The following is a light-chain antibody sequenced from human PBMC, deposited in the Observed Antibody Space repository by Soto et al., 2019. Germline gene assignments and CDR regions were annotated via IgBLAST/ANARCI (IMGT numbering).Light chain of an antibody. J-gene: IGKJ5*01. CDR1: QGLSLGY. CDR2: GAS. CDR3: QQYGSSPPSST. V-gene: IGKV3-20*01. Sequence: DNELTSYPGTLPLSPWEGASLPRPAVQGLSLGYLAWYPPIPGQAPRLLIYGASNRATDIPDRFSGRGSGTDFTLTISRLEPEDFAVYYCQQYGSSPPSSTFGQGTRLEIK.